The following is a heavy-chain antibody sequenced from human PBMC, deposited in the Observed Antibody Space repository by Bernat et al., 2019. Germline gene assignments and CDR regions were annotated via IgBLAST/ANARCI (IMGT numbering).Heavy chain of an antibody. CDR3: AKSGIAAPFDY. CDR2: VSGSGYTT. Sequence: EVQLLESGGGLELPGGSLRLSCAASGFTFSSYAMSWVRQAPGKGLEWVSSVSGSGYTTYYADSVKGRFTISRDNSKNRMVLQMNSLRAEDTAEYCCAKSGIAAPFDYWGQGTLVTVSS. CDR1: GFTFSSYA. V-gene: IGHV3-23*01. D-gene: IGHD6-25*01. J-gene: IGHJ4*02.